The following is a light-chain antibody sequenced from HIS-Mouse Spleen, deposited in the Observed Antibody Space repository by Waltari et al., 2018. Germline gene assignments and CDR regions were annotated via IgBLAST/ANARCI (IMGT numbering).Light chain of an antibody. CDR2: AAS. CDR3: QLYYSYPRT. CDR1: QGSSSY. Sequence: AIRMTQSPSSLSASTGDRVTITCRARQGSSSYLAWYQQKPGKAPKLLIYAASTLQSGVPSRFSGSGSGTDFTLTISCLQSEDFATYYCQLYYSYPRTFGQGTKVEIK. V-gene: IGKV1-8*01. J-gene: IGKJ1*01.